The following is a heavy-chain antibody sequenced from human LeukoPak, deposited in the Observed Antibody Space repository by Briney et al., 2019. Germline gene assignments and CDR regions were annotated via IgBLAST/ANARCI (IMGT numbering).Heavy chain of an antibody. J-gene: IGHJ4*02. Sequence: GGSLRLSCAASGFTFDDYTMHWVRQAPGKGLEWVSSISSSSSYIYYADSVKGRFTISRDNAKNSLYLQMNSLRAEDTAVYYCAREQYYYGSGSTFDYWGQGTLVTVSS. V-gene: IGHV3-21*01. CDR1: GFTFDDYT. CDR3: AREQYYYGSGSTFDY. D-gene: IGHD3-10*01. CDR2: ISSSSSYI.